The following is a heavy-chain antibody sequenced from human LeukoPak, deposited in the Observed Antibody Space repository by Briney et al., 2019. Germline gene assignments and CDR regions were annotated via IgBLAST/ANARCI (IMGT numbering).Heavy chain of an antibody. CDR2: ISAYNGNT. CDR1: GYTFTGYY. D-gene: IGHD6-19*01. Sequence: ASVKVSCKASGYTFTGYYMHWVRQAPGQGLEWMGWISAYNGNTNYAQKLQGRVTMTTDTSTSTAYMELRSLRSDDTAVYYCARSSGIAVAGDFDYWGQGTLVTVSS. V-gene: IGHV1-18*04. J-gene: IGHJ4*02. CDR3: ARSSGIAVAGDFDY.